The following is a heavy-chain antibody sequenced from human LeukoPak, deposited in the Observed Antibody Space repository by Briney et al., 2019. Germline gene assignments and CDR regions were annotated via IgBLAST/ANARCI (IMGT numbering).Heavy chain of an antibody. Sequence: SGPTLVKPTQTLTLTCTFSGFSLSTSGMCVSWIRQPPGKALEWLARIDWDGDKYYTTSLKTRLTISKDTSKNQVVLTMTNMDPVDTATYYCARIRYSGSGSSYYFDCWGQGTLVTVSS. CDR3: ARIRYSGSGSSYYFDC. CDR1: GFSLSTSGMC. V-gene: IGHV2-70*11. D-gene: IGHD3-10*01. CDR2: IDWDGDK. J-gene: IGHJ4*02.